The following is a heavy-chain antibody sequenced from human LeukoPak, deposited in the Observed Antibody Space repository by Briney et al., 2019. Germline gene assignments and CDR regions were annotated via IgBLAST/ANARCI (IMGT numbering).Heavy chain of an antibody. J-gene: IGHJ6*02. CDR3: ARGKVLHRGKGWYPGYYYYGMDV. CDR1: GGSISSYY. V-gene: IGHV4-59*01. D-gene: IGHD6-19*01. CDR2: IYYSGST. Sequence: SETLSLTCTVSGGSISSYYWNWIRQPPGKGLEWIGYIYYSGSTNYNPSLKSRVTISVDTSKNQFSLKLSSVTAADTAVYYCARGKVLHRGKGWYPGYYYYGMDVWGQGTTVTVSS.